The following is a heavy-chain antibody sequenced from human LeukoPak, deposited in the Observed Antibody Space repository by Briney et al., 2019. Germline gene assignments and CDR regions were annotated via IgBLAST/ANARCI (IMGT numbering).Heavy chain of an antibody. CDR3: IRLGFGEFI. V-gene: IGHV3-15*01. Sequence: REGSERLSCTASGFTFSNAWMSWVRQAPGKGLEWVGRIKSKADGGSADYAATVKGRFTISRDDSKNTLYLQMNSLKTEDTAVYYCIRLGFGEFIWGKGT. CDR1: GFTFSNAW. CDR2: IKSKADGGSA. J-gene: IGHJ3*02. D-gene: IGHD3-10*01.